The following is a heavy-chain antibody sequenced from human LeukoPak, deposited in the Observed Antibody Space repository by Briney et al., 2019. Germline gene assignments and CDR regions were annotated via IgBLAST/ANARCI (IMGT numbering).Heavy chain of an antibody. CDR2: ISTSSSYM. J-gene: IGHJ6*02. Sequence: GGSLRLSCAASGFTVSSNYMSWVRQAPGKGLEWVSSISTSSSYMYYVDSVKGRFTISRDNAKNSLYLQMNSLRAEDTAVYFCARGPLNEYSSSSGYYYYGVDVWGQGTTVTVSS. CDR1: GFTVSSNY. D-gene: IGHD6-6*01. CDR3: ARGPLNEYSSSSGYYYYGVDV. V-gene: IGHV3-21*01.